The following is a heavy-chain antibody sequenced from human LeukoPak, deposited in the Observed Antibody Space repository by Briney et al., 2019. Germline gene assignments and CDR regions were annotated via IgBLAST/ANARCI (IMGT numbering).Heavy chain of an antibody. CDR2: IYYSGST. CDR1: GGSISSSSYY. J-gene: IGHJ4*02. CDR3: ARTRAYYYDSSGYYSLGPIDY. V-gene: IGHV4-39*01. D-gene: IGHD3-22*01. Sequence: SETLSLTCTVSGGSISSSSYYWGWIRQPPGKGLEWIGSIYYSGSTYYNPSLKSRVTISVDTSKNQFSLKLSSVTAADTAVYYCARTRAYYYDSSGYYSLGPIDYWGQGTLVTVSS.